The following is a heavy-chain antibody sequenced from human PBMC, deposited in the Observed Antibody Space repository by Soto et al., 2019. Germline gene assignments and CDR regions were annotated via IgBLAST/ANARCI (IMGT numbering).Heavy chain of an antibody. CDR1: GGSFSGYY. J-gene: IGHJ5*02. D-gene: IGHD3-10*01. CDR2: INHSGST. CDR3: AMVRGVMRGSNWFDP. V-gene: IGHV4-34*03. Sequence: PSETLSLTCAVYGGSFSGYYWSWIRQPPGKGLEWIGEINHSGSTNYNPSLKSRVTISVDTSKNQFSLKLSSVTAADTAVYYCAMVRGVMRGSNWFDPWGQGTLVTVSS.